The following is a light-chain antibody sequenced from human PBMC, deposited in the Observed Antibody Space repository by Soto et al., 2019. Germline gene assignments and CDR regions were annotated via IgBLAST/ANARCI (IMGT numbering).Light chain of an antibody. CDR1: SSDVGGYNY. Sequence: QSVLTQPASVSGSPGQSITISCTGTSSDVGGYNYVSWYQHHPGKAPKLMIYDVSNRPSGVSNRFSGSKSGXXASLIISGLQAEDEADYYCSSYTSSSTLSTYVFGTGTKLTVL. V-gene: IGLV2-14*03. CDR2: DVS. J-gene: IGLJ1*01. CDR3: SSYTSSSTLSTYV.